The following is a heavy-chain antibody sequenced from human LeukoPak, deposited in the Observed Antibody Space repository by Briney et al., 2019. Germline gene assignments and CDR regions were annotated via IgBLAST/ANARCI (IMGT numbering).Heavy chain of an antibody. V-gene: IGHV1-69*02. CDR3: ARLRNTMGPSVDY. CDR1: GGTFSSYT. D-gene: IGHD5-24*01. CDR2: IIPILGIA. Sequence: GASVKVSCKASGGTFSSYTISWVRQAPGQGLEWMGRIIPILGIANYAQKFQGRVTITADKSTSTAYMELSSLRSEDTAVYYCARLRNTMGPSVDYWGQGTLVTVSS. J-gene: IGHJ4*02.